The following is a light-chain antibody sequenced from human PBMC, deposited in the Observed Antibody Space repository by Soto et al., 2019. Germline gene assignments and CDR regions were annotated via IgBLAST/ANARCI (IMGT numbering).Light chain of an antibody. CDR2: GAS. CDR1: QSVSSN. CDR3: QQYNNLPIT. J-gene: IGKJ5*01. V-gene: IGKV3-15*01. Sequence: EIVITQSPATLSVSPGERATLSCRASQSVSSNLAWYQQKPGQAPRLLIYGASTRATGIPARFSGSGSGTEFTLTISSLQSEDFAVYYCQQYNNLPITLGQGTRLEIK.